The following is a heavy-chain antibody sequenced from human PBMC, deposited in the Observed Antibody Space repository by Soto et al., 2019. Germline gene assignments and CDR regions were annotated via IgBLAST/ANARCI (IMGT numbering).Heavy chain of an antibody. V-gene: IGHV4-59*08. CDR1: GGSISSYY. D-gene: IGHD2-2*01. CDR3: ARGVEYCSSTSCWSLPPDY. CDR2: IYYSGST. Sequence: SETLSLTCTVSGGSISSYYWSWIRQPPGKGLEWIGYIYYSGSTNYNPSLKSRVTISVDTSKNQFSLKLSSVTAADTAVYYCARGVEYCSSTSCWSLPPDYWGQGTLVTVSS. J-gene: IGHJ4*02.